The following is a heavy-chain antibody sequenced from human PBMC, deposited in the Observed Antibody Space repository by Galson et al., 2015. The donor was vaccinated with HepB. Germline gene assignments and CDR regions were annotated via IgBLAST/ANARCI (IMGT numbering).Heavy chain of an antibody. Sequence: SVKVSCKASGYSITTYAVHWVRQAPGQRLEWMGWINVGNGNTLFSQKFQGRVTFTRDTSASTAYMELSSLRSEDTAVYYCASRPDDSTLSLWDFWGQGSLVTVSP. V-gene: IGHV1-3*01. D-gene: IGHD3-16*02. CDR1: GYSITTYA. J-gene: IGHJ4*02. CDR3: ASRPDDSTLSLWDF. CDR2: INVGNGNT.